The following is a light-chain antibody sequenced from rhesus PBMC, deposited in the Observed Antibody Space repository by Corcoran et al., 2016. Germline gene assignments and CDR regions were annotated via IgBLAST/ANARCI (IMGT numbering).Light chain of an antibody. V-gene: IGKV3-42*01. CDR2: GAS. CDR1: QSVSSS. CDR3: QQDYSWPLT. Sequence: IVMTQSPATLSLSPGERATLSCRASQSVSSSVAWYQQKPGQAPKLLIYGASNRATGIPDRFSGSGSGSEFTLTISGLEPEDVGVYYCQQDYSWPLTFGGGTKVELK. J-gene: IGKJ4*01.